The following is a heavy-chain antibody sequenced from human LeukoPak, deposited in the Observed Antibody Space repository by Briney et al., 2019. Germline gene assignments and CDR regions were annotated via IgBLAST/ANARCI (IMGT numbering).Heavy chain of an antibody. V-gene: IGHV1-69*05. CDR2: IIPIFGTA. CDR3: ARDQRPYYYDSSGRDDAFDI. CDR1: GYTFTGYY. J-gene: IGHJ3*02. D-gene: IGHD3-22*01. Sequence: ASVKVSCKASGYTFTGYYMHWVRQAPGQGLEWMGGIIPIFGTANYAQKFQGRVTISTDESTSTAYMELSSLRSEDTAVYYCARDQRPYYYDSSGRDDAFDIWGQGTMVTVSS.